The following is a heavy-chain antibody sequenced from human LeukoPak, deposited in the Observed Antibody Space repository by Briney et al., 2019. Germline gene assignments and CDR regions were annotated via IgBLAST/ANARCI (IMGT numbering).Heavy chain of an antibody. CDR2: INHSGST. CDR1: GGSFCGFY. Sequence: SETLSFKCAVYGGSFCGFYWSWLRHPPGKGLEWIGEINHSGSTNYNPSLKSRITISVDTSKNQFSLKLSSVTAADTAVYYCARGGDIVVVVAATGFDYWGQGTLVTVSS. V-gene: IGHV4-34*01. CDR3: ARGGDIVVVVAATGFDY. J-gene: IGHJ4*02. D-gene: IGHD2-15*01.